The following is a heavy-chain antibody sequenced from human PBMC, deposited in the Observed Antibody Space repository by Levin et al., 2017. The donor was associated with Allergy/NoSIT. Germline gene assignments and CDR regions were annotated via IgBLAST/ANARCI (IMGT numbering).Heavy chain of an antibody. D-gene: IGHD6-19*01. CDR1: GFTFSSYS. Sequence: GESLKISCAASGFTFSSYSMNWVRQAPGKGLEWVSSISSSSSYIYYADSVKGRFTISRDNAKNSLYLQMNSLRAEDTAVYYCARVRRIAVAGTYAFDIWGQGTMVTVSS. J-gene: IGHJ3*02. CDR3: ARVRRIAVAGTYAFDI. V-gene: IGHV3-21*01. CDR2: ISSSSSYI.